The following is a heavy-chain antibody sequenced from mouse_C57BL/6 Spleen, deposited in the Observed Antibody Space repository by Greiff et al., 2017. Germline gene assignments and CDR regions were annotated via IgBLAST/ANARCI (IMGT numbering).Heavy chain of an antibody. Sequence: EVQLVESGGGLVKPGGSLKLSCAASGFTFSSYTMSWVRQTPEKRLEWVATISGGGGNTYYPDSVKGRFTISRDNAKNTLYLQMSSLRSEDTALYYCARHPSDWDYAMDYWGQGTSVTVSS. CDR2: ISGGGGNT. V-gene: IGHV5-9*01. CDR3: ARHPSDWDYAMDY. CDR1: GFTFSSYT. D-gene: IGHD4-1*01. J-gene: IGHJ4*01.